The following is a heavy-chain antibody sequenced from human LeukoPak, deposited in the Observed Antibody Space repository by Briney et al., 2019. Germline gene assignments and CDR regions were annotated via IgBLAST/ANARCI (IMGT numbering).Heavy chain of an antibody. V-gene: IGHV3-21*01. J-gene: IGHJ6*03. CDR3: ARGYCSSTSCRVAIYYYYYYMDV. CDR2: ISSSSSYI. D-gene: IGHD2-2*01. CDR1: GFTFSSYG. Sequence: GGTLRLSCAASGFTFSSYGMSWVRQAPGKGLEWVSSISSSSSYIYYADSVKGRFTISRDNAKNSLYLQMNSLRAEDTAVYYCARGYCSSTSCRVAIYYYYYYMDVWGKGTTVTVSS.